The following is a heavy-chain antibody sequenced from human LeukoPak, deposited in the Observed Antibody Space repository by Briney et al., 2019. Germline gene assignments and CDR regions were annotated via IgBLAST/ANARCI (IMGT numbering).Heavy chain of an antibody. CDR2: INHSGST. CDR1: GGSFSGYY. D-gene: IGHD6-13*01. J-gene: IGHJ4*02. CDR3: ARGIAEYHFDY. Sequence: SETLSLTCAVYGGSFSGYYWSWIRQPPGKGLEWIGEINHSGSTNYNPSLKSRVTISVDTSKNQFSLKLSSVTAADTAVYYCARGIAEYHFDYWGQGTLVTVSS. V-gene: IGHV4-34*01.